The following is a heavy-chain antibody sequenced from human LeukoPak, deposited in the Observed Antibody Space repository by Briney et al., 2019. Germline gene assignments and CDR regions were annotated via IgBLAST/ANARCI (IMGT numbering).Heavy chain of an antibody. J-gene: IGHJ4*02. Sequence: GGSLRLSCAASGFTFSSYAMSWVRQAPGKGLEWVSAISGSGGSTYYADSVKGRFTISRDNSENTLYLQMNSLRAEDTAVYYCAKAGSGVRTPDYWGQGTLVTVSS. CDR1: GFTFSSYA. CDR3: AKAGSGVRTPDY. V-gene: IGHV3-23*01. CDR2: ISGSGGST. D-gene: IGHD3-3*01.